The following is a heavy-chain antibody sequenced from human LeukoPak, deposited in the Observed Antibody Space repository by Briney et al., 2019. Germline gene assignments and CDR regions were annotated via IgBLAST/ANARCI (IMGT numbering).Heavy chain of an antibody. J-gene: IGHJ4*02. CDR3: ASQGGGISGYYYYYY. CDR2: IYYSGST. V-gene: IGHV4-39*01. Sequence: PSETLSLTCIVSGGSLSSSSYYWGWIRQPPGKGLEWIGSIYYSGSTYYNPSLKSRVTISVDTSKHQSSLKLSSVTATDTAVYYCASQGGGISGYYYYYYWGQGTLVTVSS. CDR1: GGSLSSSSYY. D-gene: IGHD3-22*01.